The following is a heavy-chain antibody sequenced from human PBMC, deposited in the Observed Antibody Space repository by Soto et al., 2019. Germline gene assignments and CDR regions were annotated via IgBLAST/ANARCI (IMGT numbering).Heavy chain of an antibody. D-gene: IGHD6-6*01. CDR1: GYTFTGYY. V-gene: IGHV1-2*02. CDR2: INPNSGGT. CDR3: AREGFEYSSSSGFNWFDL. J-gene: IGHJ5*02. Sequence: ASVKVSCKASGYTFTGYYMHWVRQAPGQGLEWMGWINPNSGGTNYAQTFQGRVTMTRDTSISTAYMELSRLRSDDTAVYYCAREGFEYSSSSGFNWFDLWGKRTLVTVSS.